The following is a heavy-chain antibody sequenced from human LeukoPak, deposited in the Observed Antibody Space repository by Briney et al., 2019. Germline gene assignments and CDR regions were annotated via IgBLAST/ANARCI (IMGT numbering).Heavy chain of an antibody. CDR3: ARDSVYRRTTSLYFDL. V-gene: IGHV4-61*02. D-gene: IGHD2/OR15-2a*01. CDR1: GGSISSGSYY. Sequence: SETLSLTCTVSGGSISSGSYYWSWIRQPAGKGLEWIGRIYTSGSTNYNPSLKSRVTISVDTSKNQFSLKLSSVTAADTAVYYCARDSVYRRTTSLYFDLWGRGTLVTVSS. CDR2: IYTSGST. J-gene: IGHJ2*01.